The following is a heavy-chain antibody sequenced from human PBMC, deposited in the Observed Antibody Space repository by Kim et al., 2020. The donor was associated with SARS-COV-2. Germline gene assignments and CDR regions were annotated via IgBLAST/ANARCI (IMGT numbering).Heavy chain of an antibody. D-gene: IGHD2-2*03. CDR1: GFTFSSFA. CDR3: AKDFGYCSSTSCYPPYGMDV. J-gene: IGHJ6*02. CDR2: ISDNGGRT. Sequence: GGSLRLSCAASGFTFSSFAMSWVRQAPGRGLEWVSSISDNGGRTYYADSVKGRFTISRDNSKNTLYIQMNSLRADDTAVYYCAKDFGYCSSTSCYPPYGMDVWAKGPRSPSP. V-gene: IGHV3-23*01.